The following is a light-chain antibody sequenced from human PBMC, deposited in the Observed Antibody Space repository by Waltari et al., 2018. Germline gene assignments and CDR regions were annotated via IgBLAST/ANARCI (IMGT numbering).Light chain of an antibody. CDR3: QQYDGEVVT. Sequence: EIVLTQSPGTLSLSPGDRATLPCRASQSVTSSSLTWYQQKLGQAPRLLIYGTSSRATGIPDRFSGSGSGTDFTLTISRLEPEDFAVYYCQQYDGEVVTFGGGTKVEI. J-gene: IGKJ4*01. CDR2: GTS. CDR1: QSVTSSS. V-gene: IGKV3-20*01.